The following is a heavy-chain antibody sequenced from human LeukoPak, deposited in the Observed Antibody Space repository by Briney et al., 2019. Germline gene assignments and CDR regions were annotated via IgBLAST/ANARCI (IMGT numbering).Heavy chain of an antibody. CDR1: GGSISSSSYY. J-gene: IGHJ4*02. D-gene: IGHD3-22*01. V-gene: IGHV4-39*01. CDR2: IYYSGST. Sequence: SETLSLTCTVSGGSISSSSYYWGWIRQPPGKGLEWIGSIYYSGSTYYNPSLKSRVTISVDTSKNQFSLKLSSETAADTAVYYCARHVGDYYDSSGYYYEKYYFDYWGQGTLVTVSS. CDR3: ARHVGDYYDSSGYYYEKYYFDY.